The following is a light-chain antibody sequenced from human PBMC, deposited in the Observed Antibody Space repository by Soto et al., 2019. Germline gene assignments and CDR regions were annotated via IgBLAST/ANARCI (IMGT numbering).Light chain of an antibody. Sequence: QSALTQPASVSGSPGQSITISCTGTSSDVGGYKYVSWYHQYPGKAPKLMIYEVSNRPSGVSDRFSGSKSGNTASLTISGLQAEDEADYYCTSYSSSNTFYVFGAGTKLTVL. J-gene: IGLJ1*01. CDR2: EVS. V-gene: IGLV2-14*01. CDR3: TSYSSSNTFYV. CDR1: SSDVGGYKY.